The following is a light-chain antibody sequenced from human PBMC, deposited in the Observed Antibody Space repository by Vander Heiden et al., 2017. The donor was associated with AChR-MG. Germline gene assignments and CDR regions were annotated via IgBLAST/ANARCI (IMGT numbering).Light chain of an antibody. Sequence: EIVLTPSPGTLSLSPGERATLSCRASQSFGGSYLAWYQQKPGQAPSLLIIGASRRGAGIPDRFSGSRSGTDFTLTISRLEPEDFAVYYCQQYGSLPITFGQGTRLEIK. CDR2: GAS. CDR1: QSFGGSY. J-gene: IGKJ5*01. CDR3: QQYGSLPIT. V-gene: IGKV3-20*01.